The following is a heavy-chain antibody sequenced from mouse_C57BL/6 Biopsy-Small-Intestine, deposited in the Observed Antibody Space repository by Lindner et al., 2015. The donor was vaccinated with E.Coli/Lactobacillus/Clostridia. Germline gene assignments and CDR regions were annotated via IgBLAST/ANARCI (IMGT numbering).Heavy chain of an antibody. V-gene: IGHV1-82*01. D-gene: IGHD1-1*01. CDR3: ARFGYGAMDY. J-gene: IGHJ4*01. CDR2: IYPGDGNT. CDR1: GYAFSNTW. Sequence: VQLQESGPELVKPGASVKISCKASGYAFSNTWMNWVKQRPGKGLEWIGRIYPGDGNTIYNGKFRGKATLTADKSSSTAYMQLSSLTSEDSAVYFCARFGYGAMDYWGQGTSVTVSS.